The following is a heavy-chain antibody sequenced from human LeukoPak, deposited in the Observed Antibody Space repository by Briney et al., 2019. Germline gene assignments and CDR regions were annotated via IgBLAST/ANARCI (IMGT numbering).Heavy chain of an antibody. Sequence: ASVKVSCKVSGYTLTELSMHWVRQAPGKGLEWMGGFDPEDGETIYAQKFQGRVTMTEDTSTDTAYMELSSLGSEDTAVYYCATGGVPAALYYYGMDVWGQGTTVTVSS. CDR3: ATGGVPAALYYYGMDV. J-gene: IGHJ6*02. D-gene: IGHD2-2*01. V-gene: IGHV1-24*01. CDR2: FDPEDGET. CDR1: GYTLTELS.